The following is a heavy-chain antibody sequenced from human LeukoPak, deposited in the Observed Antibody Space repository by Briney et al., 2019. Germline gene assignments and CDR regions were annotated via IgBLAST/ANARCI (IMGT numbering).Heavy chain of an antibody. CDR2: IGADATTM. CDR1: GFSFSDYY. Sequence: GGSLRLSCAASGFSFSDYYMSWLRQAPGKGLEWISYIGADATTMYYGDSVKGRFIISRDNAKNSLHLQMNSLRVDDTAVYYCARVLGYSTGYYYFDHWGQGALVTVSS. J-gene: IGHJ4*02. D-gene: IGHD6-19*01. V-gene: IGHV3-11*01. CDR3: ARVLGYSTGYYYFDH.